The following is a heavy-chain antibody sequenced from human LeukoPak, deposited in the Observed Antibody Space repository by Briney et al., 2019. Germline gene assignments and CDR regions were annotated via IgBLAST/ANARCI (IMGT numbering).Heavy chain of an antibody. CDR2: ISWNSGSI. CDR3: AKDGGDSHYYGMDV. J-gene: IGHJ6*02. V-gene: IGHV3-9*01. CDR1: GFTFDDYA. Sequence: PGGSLGLSCAASGFTFDDYAMHWVRQAPGKGLEWVSGISWNSGSIGYADSVKGRFTISRDNAKNSLYLQMNSLRAEDTALYYCAKDGGDSHYYGMDVWGQGTTVTVSS. D-gene: IGHD3-16*01.